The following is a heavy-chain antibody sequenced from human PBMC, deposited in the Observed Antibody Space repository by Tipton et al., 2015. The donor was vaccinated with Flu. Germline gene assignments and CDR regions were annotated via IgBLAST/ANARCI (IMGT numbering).Heavy chain of an antibody. Sequence: QLVQSGAEVKKPGASVKVSCQASGNTFTSYYIHWVRQAPGQGLGWMGMINPSGGSTTYAQKFQGRVTMTRDTSTSTVYMELSSLRSEDTAVYYCARGARGYNSSWYDYCGQGTPVAVTS. CDR3: ARGARGYNSSWYDY. J-gene: IGHJ4*02. CDR2: INPSGGST. D-gene: IGHD6-13*01. CDR1: GNTFTSYY. V-gene: IGHV1-46*01.